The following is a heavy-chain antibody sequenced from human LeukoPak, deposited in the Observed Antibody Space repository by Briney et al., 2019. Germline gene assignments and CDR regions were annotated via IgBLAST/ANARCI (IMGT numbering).Heavy chain of an antibody. CDR3: ARGLGYYDSSVGY. V-gene: IGHV4-59*01. J-gene: IGHJ4*02. D-gene: IGHD3-22*01. Sequence: SETLSLTWTVSGGSICTYYWSWIRQPPGKGLEWVGYIFYSGITNYNPSLKSRVTISVDTSKNQFSLKLNSVTAADTAVYHCARGLGYYDSSVGYWGQGILVTVSS. CDR2: IFYSGIT. CDR1: GGSICTYY.